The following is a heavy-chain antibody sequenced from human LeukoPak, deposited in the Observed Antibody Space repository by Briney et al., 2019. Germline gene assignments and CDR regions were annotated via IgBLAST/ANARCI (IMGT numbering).Heavy chain of an antibody. CDR1: GGSISSYY. V-gene: IGHV4-39*01. J-gene: IGHJ3*02. CDR2: IYYTGST. Sequence: SETLSLTCTVSGGSISSYYWSWIRQPPGKGLEWIGSIYYTGSTSYNPSLKSRVTIFVDTSKNQFSLKLSSVTAADTALYYCARQFRDYYDSSGYYGAFDMWGRGTMVTVSS. CDR3: ARQFRDYYDSSGYYGAFDM. D-gene: IGHD3-22*01.